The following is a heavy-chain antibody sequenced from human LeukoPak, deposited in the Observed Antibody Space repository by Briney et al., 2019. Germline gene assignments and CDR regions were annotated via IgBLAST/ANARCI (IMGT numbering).Heavy chain of an antibody. CDR3: AKVRTYFYHGLDV. CDR2: ISGSGGTT. J-gene: IGHJ6*02. Sequence: GGSLRLSCAASGFTFNNYAMNWVRQAPGKGLEWVSVISGSGGTTYYADSVKGRFTISRDNSKNTLFLQVNSLRAEDTAVYYCAKVRTYFYHGLDVWGQGTTVTVSS. V-gene: IGHV3-23*01. CDR1: GFTFNNYA. D-gene: IGHD1-14*01.